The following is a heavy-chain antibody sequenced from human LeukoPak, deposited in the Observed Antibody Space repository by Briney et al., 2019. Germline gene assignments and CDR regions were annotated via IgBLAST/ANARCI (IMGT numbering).Heavy chain of an antibody. D-gene: IGHD6-25*01. CDR3: ARDAGYHGSARDY. Sequence: PGGSLRLSCAASGFTFSSYSMNWVRQAPGKGLEWVSSISGTSSYIYYADSVKGRFTISRNNPKNSLSLQMDSLRAEDTAVYYCARDAGYHGSARDYWGQGTLVTVSS. V-gene: IGHV3-21*01. CDR2: ISGTSSYI. CDR1: GFTFSSYS. J-gene: IGHJ4*02.